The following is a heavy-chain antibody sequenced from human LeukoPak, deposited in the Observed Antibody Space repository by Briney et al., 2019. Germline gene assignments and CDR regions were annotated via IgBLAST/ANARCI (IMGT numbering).Heavy chain of an antibody. CDR2: INHGGIT. CDR3: ARCFSGVVASD. J-gene: IGHJ4*02. Sequence: SETLSLTCAVYGGPFSGYYWNWIRQPPGKGLEWIGEINHGGITNYNPSLKSRVTTSLDTSKNQFSVKVSSVTAADAAVYYCARCFSGVVASDWGQGRLVTVSS. D-gene: IGHD2-15*01. CDR1: GGPFSGYY. V-gene: IGHV4-34*01.